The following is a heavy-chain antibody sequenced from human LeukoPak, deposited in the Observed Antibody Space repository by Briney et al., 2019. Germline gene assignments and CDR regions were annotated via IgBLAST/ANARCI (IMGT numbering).Heavy chain of an antibody. CDR3: ARRIYGDSPDDYYYGMDV. CDR2: ISGSGVTT. V-gene: IGHV3-23*01. J-gene: IGHJ6*02. Sequence: PGGSLRLSCAASGFTFSSHAMSWVRQAPGQGLEWVSAISGSGVTTYYADSVKGRFTISRDNSKNTLYLQMNSLRAEDSAAYYCARRIYGDSPDDYYYGMDVWGQGTTVTVSS. D-gene: IGHD4-17*01. CDR1: GFTFSSHA.